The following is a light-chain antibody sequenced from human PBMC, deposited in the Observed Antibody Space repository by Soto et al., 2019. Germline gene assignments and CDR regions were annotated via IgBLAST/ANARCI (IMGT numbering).Light chain of an antibody. J-gene: IGKJ1*01. CDR1: QSLNSR. CDR2: DAS. V-gene: IGKV1-5*01. CDR3: QQYKSYST. Sequence: DIQLTQSPSTLSASVGDRVTLTCRAAQSLNSRLAWYQHRPGKAPRLLIHDASTLESGVPSRFSGSGSGTEFTLTINNLQPDDLATYICQQYKSYSTFGRGTKVDIK.